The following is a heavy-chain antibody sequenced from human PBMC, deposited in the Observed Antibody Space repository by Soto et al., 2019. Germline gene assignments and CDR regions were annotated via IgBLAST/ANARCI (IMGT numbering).Heavy chain of an antibody. D-gene: IGHD3-10*01. CDR3: ARVMVRKVGSGTPRPYGSQG. CDR1: GYTFSSYG. J-gene: IGHJ6*02. CDR2: ITAYNDDT. V-gene: IGHV1-18*01. Sequence: SVKVCCKVSGYTFSSYGFTWVRQAPGQGLEWMGWITAYNDDTNYAQKFQGRVTMTTDTSTSTAYMELRRLRSDDTAVYYCARVMVRKVGSGTPRPYGSQGWGQGTKVTVS.